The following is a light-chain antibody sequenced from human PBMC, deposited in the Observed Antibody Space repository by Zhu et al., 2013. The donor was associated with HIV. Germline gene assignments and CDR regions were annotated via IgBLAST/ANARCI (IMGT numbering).Light chain of an antibody. Sequence: QSALTQPASVSGSPGQSITISCIGSSSDVGDYNYVSWYQQHPGKAPKLMIYEVSNRPSGVPNRFSGSKSGNTASLTISGLQAADEADYCCSYAGSSTYVFGTGTKVTVL. CDR1: SSDVGDYNY. J-gene: IGLJ1*01. CDR2: EVS. CDR3: CSYAGSSTYV. V-gene: IGLV2-14*01.